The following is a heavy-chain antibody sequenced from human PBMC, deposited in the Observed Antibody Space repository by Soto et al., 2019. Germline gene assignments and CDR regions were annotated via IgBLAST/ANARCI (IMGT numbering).Heavy chain of an antibody. CDR3: VSDETQLERRPSYGKDV. D-gene: IGHD1-1*01. CDR2: IWYHGGNK. CDR1: GFTFSHYG. Sequence: QMQLEESGGGVVQPGRSLRLSCVASGFTFSHYGMHWVRQAPGKGLEWVAVIWYHGGNKYYADSVKGRFTISRDNARNTLYLQMDSLRGEDTGVYYCVSDETQLERRPSYGKDVWGRGTTVIVSS. J-gene: IGHJ6*02. V-gene: IGHV3-33*01.